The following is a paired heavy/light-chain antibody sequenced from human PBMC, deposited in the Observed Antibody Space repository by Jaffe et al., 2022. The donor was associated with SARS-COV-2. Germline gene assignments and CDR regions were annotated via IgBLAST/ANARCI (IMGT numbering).Heavy chain of an antibody. CDR3: VTEYGYSYGYSKSFDY. D-gene: IGHD5-18*01. V-gene: IGHV3-15*01. J-gene: IGHJ4*02. CDR2: IKSRTDGGTT. CDR1: GFTFSHVW. Sequence: DVQLVESGGGLVKPGGSLRLSCAASGFTFSHVWMNWVRQAPGKGLEWVGRIKSRTDGGTTDYGAPVKGRFNMSRDDSKNILFLQMNSLKTEDTAVYYCVTEYGYSYGYSKSFDYWGPGTLVTVSS.
Light chain of an antibody. CDR3: QQSDV. J-gene: IGKJ2*01. CDR2: AAS. V-gene: IGKV1-39*01. CDR1: QGISGY. Sequence: DIQMTQSPSSLSASVGDSVTITCRAGQGISGYLNWYQQKPGQAPKLLIYAASHLQSGVPSRFSGSGSGTDFTLTISSLQPEDFATYYCQQSDVFGQGTKLEI.